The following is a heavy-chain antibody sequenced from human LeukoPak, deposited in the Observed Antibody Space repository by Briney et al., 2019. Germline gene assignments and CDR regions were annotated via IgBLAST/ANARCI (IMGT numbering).Heavy chain of an antibody. D-gene: IGHD3-10*01. CDR1: GWSFSGYY. V-gene: IGHV4-34*01. CDR2: INHSGST. Sequence: SETLSLTCAVYGWSFSGYYWSWIRQPPGKGLEWMGEINHSGSTNYNPSLKSRVTISVDTSKNQFSLKLSSVTAADTAVYYCARGPHFGLGETYPFDYWGQGTLVTVSS. J-gene: IGHJ4*02. CDR3: ARGPHFGLGETYPFDY.